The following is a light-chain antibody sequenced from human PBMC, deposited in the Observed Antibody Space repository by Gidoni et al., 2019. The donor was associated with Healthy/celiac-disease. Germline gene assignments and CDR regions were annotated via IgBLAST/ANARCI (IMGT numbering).Light chain of an antibody. CDR3: QQSYSTQVT. CDR1: QSISSY. V-gene: IGKV1-39*01. Sequence: DIQMTQSPSSLSASVGDRVTITCRASQSISSYLNWYQQKPGKAPKLLIYAASSLQSGVPSRFSGSGSGTDFTLTISSLQPEDFATYYCQQSYSTQVTXGXGTKVEIK. J-gene: IGKJ1*01. CDR2: AAS.